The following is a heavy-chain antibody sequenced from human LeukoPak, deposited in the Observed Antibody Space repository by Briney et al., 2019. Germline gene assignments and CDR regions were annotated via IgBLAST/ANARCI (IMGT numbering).Heavy chain of an antibody. J-gene: IGHJ4*02. V-gene: IGHV3-48*02. CDR2: ISSSSSTI. CDR3: ARAPMGYCSSTSCYSSYFDY. Sequence: PGGSLRLSCAASGFTFSSYSTNWVRQAPGKGLEWVSYISSSSSTIYYADSVKGRFTISRDNAKNSLYLQMNSLRDEDTAAYYCARAPMGYCSSTSCYSSYFDYWGQGTLVTVSS. D-gene: IGHD2-2*01. CDR1: GFTFSSYS.